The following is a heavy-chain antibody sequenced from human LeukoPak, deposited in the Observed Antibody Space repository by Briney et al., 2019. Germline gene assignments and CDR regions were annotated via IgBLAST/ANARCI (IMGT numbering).Heavy chain of an antibody. CDR2: IIPIFSTA. CDR3: ARRLGYCTNGVCYSWYFDL. CDR1: GGTFSSYA. V-gene: IGHV1-69*13. J-gene: IGHJ2*01. D-gene: IGHD2-8*01. Sequence: SVKVSCKASGGTFSSYAISWVRQAPGQGLEWTGGIIPIFSTANYAQKFQGRVTITADESTSTAYMELSSLRSEDTAVYYCARRLGYCTNGVCYSWYFDLWGRGTLVTVSS.